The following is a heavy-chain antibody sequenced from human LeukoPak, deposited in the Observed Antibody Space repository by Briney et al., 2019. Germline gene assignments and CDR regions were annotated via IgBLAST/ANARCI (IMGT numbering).Heavy chain of an antibody. Sequence: SETLPLTCAVYGGSFSGYYWSWIRQPPGKGLEWIGEINHSGSTNYNPSLKSRVTISVDTSKNQFSLKLSSVTAADTAVYYCARESVLVWFGESRSKWFDPWGQGTLVIVSS. V-gene: IGHV4-34*01. J-gene: IGHJ5*02. CDR2: INHSGST. CDR1: GGSFSGYY. CDR3: ARESVLVWFGESRSKWFDP. D-gene: IGHD3-10*01.